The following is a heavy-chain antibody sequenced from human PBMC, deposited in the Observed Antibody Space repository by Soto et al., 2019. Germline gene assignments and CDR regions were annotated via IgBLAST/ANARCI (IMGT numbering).Heavy chain of an antibody. D-gene: IGHD3-3*02. CDR3: FQAEGGIRALCTVSAFLLNGSTDL. CDR2: IYYSGST. J-gene: IGHJ2*01. V-gene: IGHV4-39*01. Sequence: RQHPGKGLEWIGSIYYSGSTYYNPSLKSRVTISVDTSKNQFSLKLSSVTAADTAVYFCFQAEGGIRALCTVSAFLLNGSTDL.